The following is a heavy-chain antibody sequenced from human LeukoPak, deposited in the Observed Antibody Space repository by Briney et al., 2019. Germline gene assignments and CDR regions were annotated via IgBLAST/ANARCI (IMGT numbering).Heavy chain of an antibody. CDR3: ARDLAGILAFDY. Sequence: GGSLRLSCAASGFTFDDYAMHWVRQAPGKGLEWVSVIYSGGSTYYADSVKGRFTISRDNSKNTLYLQMNSLRAEDTAVYYCARDLAGILAFDYWGQGTLVTVSS. CDR1: GFTFDDYA. CDR2: IYSGGST. V-gene: IGHV3-53*01. D-gene: IGHD3-3*01. J-gene: IGHJ4*02.